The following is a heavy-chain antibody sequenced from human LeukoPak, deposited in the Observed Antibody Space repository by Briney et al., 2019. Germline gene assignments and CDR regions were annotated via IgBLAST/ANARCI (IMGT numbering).Heavy chain of an antibody. V-gene: IGHV3-30-3*01. CDR1: GFTFSSYA. J-gene: IGHJ4*02. Sequence: GGSLRLSCAASGFTFSSYAMHWVRQAPGKGLEGVAVISYDGSNKYYADSVKGRFTISRDNSKNTLYLQMNSLGAEETAVYYCARAVGATGGAFDYWGQGTLVTVSS. CDR3: ARAVGATGGAFDY. CDR2: ISYDGSNK. D-gene: IGHD1-26*01.